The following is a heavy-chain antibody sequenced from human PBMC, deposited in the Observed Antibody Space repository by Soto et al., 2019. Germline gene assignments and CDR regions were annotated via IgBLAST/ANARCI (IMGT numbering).Heavy chain of an antibody. CDR1: GIPVSSNY. Sequence: EVQLVESGGGLVQPGGSLRLSCVASGIPVSSNYMTWVRQAPGKGLEWVSVLHSGGDTYYANSVKGRFTISRHDSTNTRFLQMNSLTAEDTAVYYCARDGPYYYASRMDVWGQGTTVTVSS. CDR2: LHSGGDT. D-gene: IGHD3-10*01. V-gene: IGHV3-53*04. CDR3: ARDGPYYYASRMDV. J-gene: IGHJ6*02.